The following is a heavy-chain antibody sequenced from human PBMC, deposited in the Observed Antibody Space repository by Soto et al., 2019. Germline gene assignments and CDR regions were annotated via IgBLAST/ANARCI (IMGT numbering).Heavy chain of an antibody. J-gene: IGHJ1*01. Sequence: AAVKVSCKASGYTFTSHGIGWVRQAPGQGLEWMGWISTYNGNTNYAQKLQGRVTMTTDTSTSPAYMEVSSLRSDDTAVYYCARVGSSGYLLWGQGTPVTVSS. D-gene: IGHD3-22*01. CDR2: ISTYNGNT. CDR3: ARVGSSGYLL. V-gene: IGHV1-18*01. CDR1: GYTFTSHG.